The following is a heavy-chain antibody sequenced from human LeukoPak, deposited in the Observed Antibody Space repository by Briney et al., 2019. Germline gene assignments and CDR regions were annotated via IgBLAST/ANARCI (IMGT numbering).Heavy chain of an antibody. V-gene: IGHV3-48*03. CDR3: ARRDGSLRGFDY. CDR2: ISSSGSTI. J-gene: IGHJ4*02. CDR1: GFTFSSYE. Sequence: GGSLRLSCAASGFTFSSYEMNWVRQAPGKGLEWVSYISSSGSTIYYADSVKGRFTISRDNAKNSLYLQMNSLRAEDTAVYYCARRDGSLRGFDYWGQGTLVTVSS. D-gene: IGHD5-24*01.